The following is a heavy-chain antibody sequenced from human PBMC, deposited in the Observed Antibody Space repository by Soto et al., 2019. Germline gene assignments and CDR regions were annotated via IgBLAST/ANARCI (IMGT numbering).Heavy chain of an antibody. V-gene: IGHV4-39*01. J-gene: IGHJ4*02. CDR2: IYYSGST. D-gene: IGHD3-10*01. CDR1: GGSISSSSYY. Sequence: QLQLQESGPGLVKPSETLSLTCTVSGGSISSSSYYWGWIRQPPGKGLEWIGSIYYSGSTYYNPSLKSRVTISVDTSKNQFSLKLSSVTAADTAVYYCARIRTGNVLFDYWGQGTLVTVSS. CDR3: ARIRTGNVLFDY.